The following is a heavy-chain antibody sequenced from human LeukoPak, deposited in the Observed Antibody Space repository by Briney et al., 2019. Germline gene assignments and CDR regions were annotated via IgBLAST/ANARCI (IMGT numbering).Heavy chain of an antibody. Sequence: GGSLRLSCAASGFTFSTYTMNWVRQAPGKGLEWVSSISTSSSYLYYADSVKGRFTISRDNAKNSLYLQMNSLRAEDTAVYYCARDPRYSSSSFYYYYGMDVWGQGTTVTVSS. CDR1: GFTFSTYT. J-gene: IGHJ6*02. CDR2: ISTSSSYL. V-gene: IGHV3-21*01. CDR3: ARDPRYSSSSFYYYYGMDV. D-gene: IGHD6-6*01.